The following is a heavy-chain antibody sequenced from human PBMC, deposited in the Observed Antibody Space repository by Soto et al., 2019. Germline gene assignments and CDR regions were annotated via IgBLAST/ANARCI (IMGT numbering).Heavy chain of an antibody. CDR1: GFTFSDYY. J-gene: IGHJ4*02. D-gene: IGHD6-19*01. CDR2: IWYDGSNK. V-gene: IGHV3-33*08. Sequence: GGSLRLSCAASGFTFSDYYMSWIRQAPGKGLEWVAVIWYDGSNKYYADSVKGRFTISRDNSKNTLYLQMNSLRAEDTAVYYCASRSSGWYFDYWGQGTLVTVSS. CDR3: ASRSSGWYFDY.